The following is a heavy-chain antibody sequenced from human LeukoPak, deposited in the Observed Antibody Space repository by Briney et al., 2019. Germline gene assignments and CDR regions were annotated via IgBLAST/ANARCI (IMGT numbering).Heavy chain of an antibody. J-gene: IGHJ3*02. Sequence: GGSLRLSCAASGFTFSSYSMNWVRQAPGKGLEWVSSISSSSSYIYYADSVKGRFTISRDNAKNSLYLQMNSLRAEDTAVYYCASPNCGGDCYAFDIWGQGTMVTVSS. D-gene: IGHD2-21*02. CDR1: GFTFSSYS. V-gene: IGHV3-21*01. CDR3: ASPNCGGDCYAFDI. CDR2: ISSSSSYI.